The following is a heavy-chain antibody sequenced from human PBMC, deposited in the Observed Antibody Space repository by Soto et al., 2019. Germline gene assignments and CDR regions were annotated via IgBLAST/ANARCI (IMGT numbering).Heavy chain of an antibody. Sequence: GASVKVSCKASGGTFSSYAISWVRQAPGQGLEWMGGIIPIFGTANYAQKFQGRVTITADESTSTAYMELSSLRSEDTAVYYCASPYSSSWYQDYYYGLDVWGQGTTVTVSS. CDR3: ASPYSSSWYQDYYYGLDV. J-gene: IGHJ6*01. CDR1: GGTFSSYA. D-gene: IGHD6-13*01. V-gene: IGHV1-69*13. CDR2: IIPIFGTA.